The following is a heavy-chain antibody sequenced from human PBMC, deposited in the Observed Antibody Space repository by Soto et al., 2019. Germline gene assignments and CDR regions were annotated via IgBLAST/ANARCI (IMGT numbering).Heavy chain of an antibody. CDR3: AREPLAVAGTLSGAFDI. CDR2: INPNSGGT. J-gene: IGHJ3*02. CDR1: GYTFTGYY. D-gene: IGHD6-19*01. Sequence: SVKVSCNASGYTFTGYYMHWVRLAPGQGLEWMGWINPNSGGTDYAQKFQGWVTMTRDTSISTAYMELSRLRSDDTAVYYCAREPLAVAGTLSGAFDIWGQGTMVTVSS. V-gene: IGHV1-2*04.